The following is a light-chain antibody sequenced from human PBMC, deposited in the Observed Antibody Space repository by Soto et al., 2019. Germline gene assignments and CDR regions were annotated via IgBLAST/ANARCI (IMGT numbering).Light chain of an antibody. Sequence: VMTQCPATLSACPGERDTLSCRTSQNFGNNLDWYQLTPGQAPRLLIYGASTRTTCGRARFSGAGPVTXFTXNICSLSSDDFGVYYCQQADDCPHLSFGRGTKVDIK. V-gene: IGKV3-15*01. J-gene: IGKJ4*01. CDR1: QNFGNN. CDR3: QQADDCPHLS. CDR2: GAS.